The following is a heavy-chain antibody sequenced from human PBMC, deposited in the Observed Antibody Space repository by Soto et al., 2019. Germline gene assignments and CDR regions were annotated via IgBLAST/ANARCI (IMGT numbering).Heavy chain of an antibody. Sequence: PGGSLRLSCAASGFTFSSYAMSWVRQAPGKGLEWVSAISGSGGSTYYADSVKGRFTISRDNSKNTLYLQMNSLRAEDTAVYYCAKDPVVNYYYYYGMDVWGQGTTVNVSS. J-gene: IGHJ6*02. D-gene: IGHD6-6*01. CDR1: GFTFSSYA. CDR2: ISGSGGST. V-gene: IGHV3-23*01. CDR3: AKDPVVNYYYYYGMDV.